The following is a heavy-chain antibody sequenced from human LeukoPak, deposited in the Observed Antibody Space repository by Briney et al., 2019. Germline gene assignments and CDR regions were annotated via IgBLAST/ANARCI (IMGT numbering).Heavy chain of an antibody. CDR2: IYYSEST. D-gene: IGHD3-10*01. CDR3: ASGYYGSGSYTY. CDR1: GGPISSYY. J-gene: IGHJ4*02. V-gene: IGHV4-39*01. Sequence: SETLSLTCTVSGGPISSYYWGWIRQPPGKGLEWIGSIYYSESTYYNSSLKSRVTISVDTSKNQVSLKLNSVTAADSAVYYCASGYYGSGSYTYWGQGTLVTVSS.